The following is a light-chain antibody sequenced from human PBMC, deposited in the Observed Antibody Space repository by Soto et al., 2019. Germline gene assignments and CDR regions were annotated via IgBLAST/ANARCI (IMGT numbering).Light chain of an antibody. CDR2: DTS. J-gene: IGKJ4*01. Sequence: IVLTQSPGTLSLSPGERATLSCRASQSVGRRYLAWYQQKPGQAPMLLIYDTSERASDIPDRFSGSGSGTDFTLTISRQVPEDFALDYCQYEGTFGGGTKVEIK. CDR3: QYEGT. CDR1: QSVGRRY. V-gene: IGKV3-20*01.